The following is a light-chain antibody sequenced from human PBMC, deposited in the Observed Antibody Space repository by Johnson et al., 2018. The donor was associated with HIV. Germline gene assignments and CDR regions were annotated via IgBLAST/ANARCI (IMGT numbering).Light chain of an antibody. CDR1: SSNIGNNY. CDR3: GTWDSSLSALYV. J-gene: IGLJ1*01. V-gene: IGLV1-51*02. CDR2: ENN. Sequence: QSVLTQPPSVSAAPGQKVTISCSGSSSNIGNNYVSWYQQLPGTAPKLLIYENNMRPSGIPDRFSGSKSGTSATLGITGLQTGDEADYYCGTWDSSLSALYVFGTGTKVTVL.